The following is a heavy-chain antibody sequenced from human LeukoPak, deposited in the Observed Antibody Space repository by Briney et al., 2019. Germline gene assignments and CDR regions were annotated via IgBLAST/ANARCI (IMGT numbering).Heavy chain of an antibody. D-gene: IGHD4-17*01. CDR1: GFTFKNYG. Sequence: GGSLRLSCAASGFTFKNYGMHWVRQAPGRGLEWVAVISSDGSNKYFADSVKGRFTISRDNSKNTLYLHMNSLRAEDTAVYYCARAREDDYGDNDAFDIWGQGTMVTVSS. V-gene: IGHV3-30*03. CDR2: ISSDGSNK. J-gene: IGHJ3*02. CDR3: ARAREDDYGDNDAFDI.